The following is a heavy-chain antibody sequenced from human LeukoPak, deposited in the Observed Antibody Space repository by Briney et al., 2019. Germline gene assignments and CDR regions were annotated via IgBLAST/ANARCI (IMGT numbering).Heavy chain of an antibody. CDR3: TTNADLDY. D-gene: IGHD2-2*01. J-gene: IGHJ4*02. CDR2: IKSGDGGTT. Sequence: GGSVRLSCAASGFTFSNAWMTWVRQAPGKGLEWVGRIKSGDGGTTDYAAPVKGRFTISRDDSKNTLYLQMNSLKTEDTALYYCTTNADLDYWGQGPLVTVSS. CDR1: GFTFSNAW. V-gene: IGHV3-15*01.